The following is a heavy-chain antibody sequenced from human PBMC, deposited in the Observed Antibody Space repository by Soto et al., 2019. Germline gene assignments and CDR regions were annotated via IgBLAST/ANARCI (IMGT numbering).Heavy chain of an antibody. CDR1: GFTFDDYA. D-gene: IGHD5-12*01. CDR2: ISWNSGSI. V-gene: IGHV3-9*03. Sequence: EVQLVESGGGLVQPGRSLRLSCAASGFTFDDYAMHWVRQAPGKGLEWVSGISWNSGSIGYADSVKGRFTISRDNDKNYLYLQMKSLRAEDLGLYYCAIAIIGRIWLRHDFAIWRQGTMVSVSS. CDR3: AIAIIGRIWLRHDFAI. J-gene: IGHJ3*02.